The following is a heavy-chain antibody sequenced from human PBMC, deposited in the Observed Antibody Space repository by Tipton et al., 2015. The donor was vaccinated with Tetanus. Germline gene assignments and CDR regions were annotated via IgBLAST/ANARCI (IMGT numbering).Heavy chain of an antibody. V-gene: IGHV4-59*07. CDR3: ARCPYGGVSGTLYY. J-gene: IGHJ4*02. CDR1: GGSISSYY. D-gene: IGHD4-23*01. CDR2: IFDTGST. Sequence: TLSLTCTVSGGSISSYYWSWIRQPPGKGLEWIGYIFDTGSTNYNPSLKSRVTMSVDTSKNQFSLHLTSVTAADTAVYFCARCPYGGVSGTLYYWGQGILVTVSS.